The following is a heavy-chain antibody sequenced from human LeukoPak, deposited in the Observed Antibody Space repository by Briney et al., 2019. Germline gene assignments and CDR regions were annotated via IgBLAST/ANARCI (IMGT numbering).Heavy chain of an antibody. CDR2: ISYDGTNK. Sequence: GGSLRLSCAASGFIFNNYGMQWVRQAPGKGLEWMAVISYDGTNKYYTDSVKGRFTISRDNSKSTLYLQMNSLRAEDTAVYYCAKLGVPGMWGQGTLVTVSS. CDR1: GFIFNNYG. CDR3: AKLGVPGM. J-gene: IGHJ4*02. D-gene: IGHD3-3*01. V-gene: IGHV3-30*18.